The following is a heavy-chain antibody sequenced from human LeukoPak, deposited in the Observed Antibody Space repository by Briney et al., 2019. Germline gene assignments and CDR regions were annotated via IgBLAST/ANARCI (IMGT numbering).Heavy chain of an antibody. Sequence: GGSLRLSCAASGFTFSSYSMNWVRQAPGKGLEWVSSISSSSSYIYYADSVKGRFTISRDNAKNSLYLQMNSLRAEDTAVYYCARDFLYCGGDCHDDYWGQGTLVTVSS. V-gene: IGHV3-21*01. CDR3: ARDFLYCGGDCHDDY. D-gene: IGHD2-21*02. J-gene: IGHJ4*02. CDR2: ISSSSSYI. CDR1: GFTFSSYS.